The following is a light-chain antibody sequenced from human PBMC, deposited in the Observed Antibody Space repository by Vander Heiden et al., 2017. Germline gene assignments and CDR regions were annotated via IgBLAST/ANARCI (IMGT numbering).Light chain of an antibody. CDR2: QND. Sequence: SYELTQPPSLSVSPGPAATITCSGDKLGERFAAWYQQRPGQSPVLLIYQNDRRPSGIPERFSGSNSGNTATLTISGTQTVDDADYYCQAWDSSTLVFGGGTKVTVL. V-gene: IGLV3-1*01. CDR1: KLGERF. J-gene: IGLJ2*01. CDR3: QAWDSSTLV.